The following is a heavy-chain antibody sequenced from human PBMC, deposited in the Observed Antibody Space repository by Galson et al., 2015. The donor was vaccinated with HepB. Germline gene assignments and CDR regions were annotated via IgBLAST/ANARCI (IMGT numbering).Heavy chain of an antibody. D-gene: IGHD6-19*01. CDR1: GFTFDTYT. CDR2: IDWSGRTI. J-gene: IGHJ6*03. CDR3: ARDRSGWSGSDYYYYYYMDV. Sequence: SLRLSCAASGFTFDTYTMNWVRQAPGKGLEWLSYIDWSGRTIYYADSVEGRFTISRDNAKSSLYLQMDSLRAEDTAVYYCARDRSGWSGSDYYYYYYMDVWGKGTTVTVSS. V-gene: IGHV3-48*01.